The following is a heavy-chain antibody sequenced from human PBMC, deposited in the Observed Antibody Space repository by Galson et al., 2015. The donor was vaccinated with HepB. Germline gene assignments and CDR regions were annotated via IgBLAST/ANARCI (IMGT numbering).Heavy chain of an antibody. D-gene: IGHD3-10*01. CDR3: AREPELWFGDPPYGDPNNEGS. J-gene: IGHJ5*02. V-gene: IGHV1-69*04. CDR1: GGTFNNYA. Sequence: SVKVSCKACGGTFNNYAINWMRQAPGQGLEWMGRIIPILGISNYAQKFQGRVTITADKSTSAAHMQLSSLRSDDTAVYYCAREPELWFGDPPYGDPNNEGSWGQGTLVTVSS. CDR2: IIPILGIS.